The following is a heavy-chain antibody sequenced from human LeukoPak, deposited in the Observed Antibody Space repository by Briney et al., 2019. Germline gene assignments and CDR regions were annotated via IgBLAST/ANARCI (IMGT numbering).Heavy chain of an antibody. CDR2: ISGSSNYI. J-gene: IGHJ4*02. V-gene: IGHV3-21*01. CDR3: ARVSSVPTPRALDY. CDR1: GFTFSNSY. Sequence: GGSLRLSCAASGFTFSNSYMNWVRQAPGKGPEWVSSISGSSNYIFYTDSVKGRFTVSRDNAKNSLYLHMNSLRDEDSAVYYCARVSSVPTPRALDYWGQGTLVTVSS. D-gene: IGHD4/OR15-4a*01.